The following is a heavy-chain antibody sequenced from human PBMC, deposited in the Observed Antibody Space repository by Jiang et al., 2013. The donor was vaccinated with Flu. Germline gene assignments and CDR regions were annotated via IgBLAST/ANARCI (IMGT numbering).Heavy chain of an antibody. CDR2: ISYDGSNK. D-gene: IGHD3-10*01. J-gene: IGHJ4*02. Sequence: GRSLRLSCAASGFTFSSYAMHWVRQAPGKGLEWVAVISYDGSNKYYADSVKGRFTISRDNSKNTLYLQMNSLRAEDTAVYYCARAKETLGRGSGSYSPFDYWGQGTLVTVSS. CDR1: GFTFSSYA. V-gene: IGHV3-30-3*01. CDR3: ARAKETLGRGSGSYSPFDY.